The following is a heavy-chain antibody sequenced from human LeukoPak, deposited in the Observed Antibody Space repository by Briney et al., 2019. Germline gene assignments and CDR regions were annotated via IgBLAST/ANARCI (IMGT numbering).Heavy chain of an antibody. D-gene: IGHD5-12*01. J-gene: IGHJ4*02. CDR1: GFTFDVYA. CDR2: ISWNSGSI. CDR3: AKSKSNGYAVSGFSY. Sequence: GRSLRLSCAASGFTFDVYAMHWVRQAPGKGLGWVSGISWNSGSIGYADSVKGRFTISRDNAKNSLYLQMNSLRAEDTALYYCAKSKSNGYAVSGFSYWGQGTLVTVSS. V-gene: IGHV3-9*01.